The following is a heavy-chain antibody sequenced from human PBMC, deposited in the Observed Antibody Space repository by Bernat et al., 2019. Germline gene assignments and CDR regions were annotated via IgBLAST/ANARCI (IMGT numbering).Heavy chain of an antibody. CDR1: GFSISSSSYY. D-gene: IGHD3-3*01. Sequence: QLQLQESGPGLVKPSETLSLTCTVSGFSISSSSYYWGWIRQPPGKGLEWIGCIVYSGSTYYNPSLKSRVTISVDTSKNQFSLKLSSVTAADTAVYYCARHPRLVEWLPHRPDYWGQGTLVTVSS. CDR2: IVYSGST. V-gene: IGHV4-39*01. J-gene: IGHJ4*02. CDR3: ARHPRLVEWLPHRPDY.